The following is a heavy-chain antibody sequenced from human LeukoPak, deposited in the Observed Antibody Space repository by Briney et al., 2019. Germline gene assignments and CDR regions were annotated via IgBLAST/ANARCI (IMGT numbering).Heavy chain of an antibody. D-gene: IGHD3-22*01. CDR3: ARDRYYYDSSGYYYVGYFDY. V-gene: IGHV3-9*01. Sequence: GGSLRLSCAASGFTFDDYAMNWVRQAPGKGLEWVSGITWNSGSTGYADSVKGRFTISRDNAKNSLYLQMNSLRAEDTAVYYCARDRYYYDSSGYYYVGYFDYWGQGTLVTVSS. CDR2: ITWNSGST. J-gene: IGHJ4*02. CDR1: GFTFDDYA.